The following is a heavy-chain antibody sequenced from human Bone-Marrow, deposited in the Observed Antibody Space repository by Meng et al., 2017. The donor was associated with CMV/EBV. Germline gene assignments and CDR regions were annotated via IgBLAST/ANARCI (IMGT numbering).Heavy chain of an antibody. CDR3: ARKGSGTEKIDQ. J-gene: IGHJ4*02. Sequence: GGSLRLSCAASEFIFSYYEMNWVRQAPGKGLEWVSYISSSGNTIHYAECVKGRFTISRDNAQNSLYLQMNSLRADDTAVYYCARKGSGTEKIDQWGQGKLVTVSS. D-gene: IGHD3-10*01. V-gene: IGHV3-48*03. CDR1: EFIFSYYE. CDR2: ISSSGNTI.